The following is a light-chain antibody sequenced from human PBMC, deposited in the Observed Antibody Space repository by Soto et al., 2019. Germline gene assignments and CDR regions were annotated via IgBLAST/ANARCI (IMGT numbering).Light chain of an antibody. CDR3: QQRGGWPLT. J-gene: IGKJ4*01. V-gene: IGKV3-11*01. CDR2: DAS. Sequence: EIVLTQSPATLSLSPGERAALSCRASQGVGRFLAWYQQKPGQAPRLLIYDASNRATGIPARFSGSGSGTDFTLAINNREPEDFAVYYCQQRGGWPLTFGGGTKVEIK. CDR1: QGVGRF.